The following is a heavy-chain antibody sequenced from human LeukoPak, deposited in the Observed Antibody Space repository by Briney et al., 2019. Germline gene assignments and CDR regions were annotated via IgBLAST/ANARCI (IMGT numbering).Heavy chain of an antibody. V-gene: IGHV1-69*13. D-gene: IGHD2-2*01. CDR1: ARAVTSYA. J-gene: IGHJ6*02. CDR3: ARRSSIVVVPAYYYYGMDV. CDR2: IIPNFRTA. Sequence: SVKVSCKASARAVTSYAYSWARNPPPPGLECTGSIIPNFRTANYAQKFQGRVTITADDSTSTAYIELSSLRSEDTAVYYCARRSSIVVVPAYYYYGMDVWGQGTTVTVSS.